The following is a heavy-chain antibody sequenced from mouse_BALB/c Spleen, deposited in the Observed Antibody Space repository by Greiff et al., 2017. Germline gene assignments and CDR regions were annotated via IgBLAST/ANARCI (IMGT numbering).Heavy chain of an antibody. CDR2: INPSTGYT. CDR1: GYTFTSYW. J-gene: IGHJ3*01. V-gene: IGHV1-7*01. CDR3: AREGNDGFAY. Sequence: QVQLQQSGAELAKPGASVKMSCKASGYTFTSYWMHWVKQRPGQGLEWIGYINPSTGYTEYKQKFKDKATLAADKSSSTAYMQLSSLTSEDSAVYYCAREGNDGFAYWGQGTLVTVSA. D-gene: IGHD2-2*01.